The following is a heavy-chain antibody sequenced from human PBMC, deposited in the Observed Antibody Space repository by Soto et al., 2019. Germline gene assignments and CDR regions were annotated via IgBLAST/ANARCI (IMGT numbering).Heavy chain of an antibody. D-gene: IGHD6-13*01. CDR2: ISGSGGST. J-gene: IGHJ4*01. V-gene: IGHV3-23*01. CDR3: AKDPPYDSTGIAVAGDDY. CDR1: GFTFSSYA. Sequence: GGSLRLSCTASGFTFSSYAMSWVRPAPGKGLEWVSAISGSGGSTYYADSVKGRFTISRDNTKNTLYLQMNSLRAEDTAVYYCAKDPPYDSTGIAVAGDDYWGQGTLVTVSS.